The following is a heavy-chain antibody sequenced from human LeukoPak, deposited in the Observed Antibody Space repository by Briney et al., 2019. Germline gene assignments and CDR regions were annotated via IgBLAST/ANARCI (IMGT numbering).Heavy chain of an antibody. V-gene: IGHV3-11*06. CDR3: ARAPGELSYDY. D-gene: IGHD3-16*02. Sequence: GGSLRLSCAASGFTFSDCYMSWIRQAPGKGLEWVSYISSSSSYTNYADSVKGRFTISRDNAKNSLYLQMNSLRAEDTAVYYCARAPGELSYDYWGQGTLVTVSS. CDR2: ISSSSSYT. J-gene: IGHJ4*02. CDR1: GFTFSDCY.